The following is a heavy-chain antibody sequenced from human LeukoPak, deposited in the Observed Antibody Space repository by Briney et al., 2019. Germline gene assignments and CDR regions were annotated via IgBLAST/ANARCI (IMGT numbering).Heavy chain of an antibody. V-gene: IGHV3-23*01. CDR1: GFTFSSYA. J-gene: IGHJ4*02. Sequence: GGSLRLSCAASGFTFSSYAMSWVRQAPGKGLEWLSTIGGGSENTYCADSVRGRFTISRDNSKNTVYLQMKSLRADDTAVYFCAKVLTGSQDYWGQGTLVTVSS. CDR3: AKVLTGSQDY. CDR2: IGGGSENT. D-gene: IGHD7-27*01.